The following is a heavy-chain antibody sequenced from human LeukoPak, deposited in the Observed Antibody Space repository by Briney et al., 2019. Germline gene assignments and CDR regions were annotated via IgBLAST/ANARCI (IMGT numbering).Heavy chain of an antibody. D-gene: IGHD6-19*01. CDR2: IYYSGST. CDR3: ARDQRTYSSGWYDNWFDP. Sequence: PSETLSLTCTVSGGSISSGGYYWSWIRQHPGKGLEWIGYIYYSGSTYYNPSLKSRVTISVDTSKNQFSLKLSSVTAADTAVYYCARDQRTYSSGWYDNWFDPWGQGTLVTVSS. V-gene: IGHV4-31*03. CDR1: GGSISSGGYY. J-gene: IGHJ5*02.